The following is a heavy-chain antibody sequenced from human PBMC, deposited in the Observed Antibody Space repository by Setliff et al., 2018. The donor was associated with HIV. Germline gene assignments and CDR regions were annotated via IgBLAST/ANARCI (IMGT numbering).Heavy chain of an antibody. CDR2: IDSDGSDT. CDR3: AKDGHDQDHYYHMDV. CDR1: GLTFSNYW. D-gene: IGHD1-1*01. Sequence: GESLKISCVASGLTFSNYWMHWVRQAPGKGLVWVSRIDSDGSDTDYADSVRGRFTISRDNNKNTLYLQMNSLRAEDTAVYYCAKDGHDQDHYYHMDVWGKGTTVTVSS. V-gene: IGHV3-74*01. J-gene: IGHJ6*03.